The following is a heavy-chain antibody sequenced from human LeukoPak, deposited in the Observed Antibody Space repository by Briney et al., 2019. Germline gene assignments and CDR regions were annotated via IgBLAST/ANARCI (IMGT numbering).Heavy chain of an antibody. CDR2: ISSSGSTI. J-gene: IGHJ4*02. Sequence: PGGSLRLSCAASGFTFSSYSMNWVRQAPGKGLEWVSYISSSGSTIYYADSVKGRFTISRDNAKNSLYLQMNSLRAEDTAVYYCARGRGYSSSWYAGFDYWGQGTLVTVSS. D-gene: IGHD6-13*01. CDR1: GFTFSSYS. CDR3: ARGRGYSSSWYAGFDY. V-gene: IGHV3-48*04.